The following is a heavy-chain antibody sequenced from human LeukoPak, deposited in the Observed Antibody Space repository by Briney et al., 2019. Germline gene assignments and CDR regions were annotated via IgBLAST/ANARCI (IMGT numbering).Heavy chain of an antibody. CDR1: GFTFSSYS. V-gene: IGHV3-21*01. CDR3: ARDPVPVIPGDGWFDP. J-gene: IGHJ5*02. Sequence: GGSLRLSCAASGFTFSSYSMNWVRQAPGKGLEWVSSISSSSSYIYYADSVKGRFTISRDNAKNSLYLQMNSLRAEDTAVYYCARDPVPVIPGDGWFDPWGQGTLVTVSS. CDR2: ISSSSSYI. D-gene: IGHD4-17*01.